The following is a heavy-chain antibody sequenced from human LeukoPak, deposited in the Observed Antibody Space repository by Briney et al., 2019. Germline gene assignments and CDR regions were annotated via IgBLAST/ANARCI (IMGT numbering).Heavy chain of an antibody. D-gene: IGHD3-9*01. J-gene: IGHJ5*02. CDR1: GGSISSYS. CDR2: IYYSGST. V-gene: IGHV4-59*08. Sequence: SETLSLTCTVSGGSISSYSWSWVRQPPGKGLEWIGYIYYSGSTNYNPSLKSRVTISVDTSKNQFSLKLSSVTAADTAVYYCARHGIGYDILTGYYDSWFDPWGQGTLVTVSS. CDR3: ARHGIGYDILTGYYDSWFDP.